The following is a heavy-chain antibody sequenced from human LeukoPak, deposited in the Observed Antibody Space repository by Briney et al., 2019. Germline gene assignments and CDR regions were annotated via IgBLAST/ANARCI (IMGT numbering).Heavy chain of an antibody. Sequence: GGSLRLSCAASGIHFRSSGMHWVRQAPGKGLEWVTFIQNDGSDKSYAASVKGRFTISRDNSKNTVYLHMNSLRADDTALYYCAREGGRAAAGRFDYWGQGTLVTVSS. CDR2: IQNDGSDK. CDR1: GIHFRSSG. D-gene: IGHD6-13*01. J-gene: IGHJ4*02. CDR3: AREGGRAAAGRFDY. V-gene: IGHV3-30*02.